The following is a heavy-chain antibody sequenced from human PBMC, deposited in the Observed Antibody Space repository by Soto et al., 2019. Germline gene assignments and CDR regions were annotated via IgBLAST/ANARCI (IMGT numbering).Heavy chain of an antibody. V-gene: IGHV3-30-3*01. CDR2: MSYDGTTK. Sequence: QVQLVESGGGVVQPGRSLRLSCAASRFIFSNYVMYWVRQAPGKGLEWVAFMSYDGTTKYSADSVKGRFTISRDNSKNTLYLQMNSLRPEDTAVYYCAREVLWSRYFDYWGQGTLVTVSS. CDR3: AREVLWSRYFDY. CDR1: RFIFSNYV. J-gene: IGHJ4*02. D-gene: IGHD3-10*01.